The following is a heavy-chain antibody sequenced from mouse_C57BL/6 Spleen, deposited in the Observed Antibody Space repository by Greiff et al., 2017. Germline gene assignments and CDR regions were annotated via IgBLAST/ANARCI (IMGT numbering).Heavy chain of an antibody. CDR2: IYPGSGNT. D-gene: IGHD6-5*01. Sequence: QVQLKQSGPELVKPGASVKISCKASGYSFTSYYIHWVKQRPGQGLEWIGWIYPGSGNTKYNEKFKGKATLTADTSSSTAYMQLSSLTSEDSAVYYCARGAYEVYFDYWGQGTTLTVSS. V-gene: IGHV1-66*01. CDR3: ARGAYEVYFDY. J-gene: IGHJ2*01. CDR1: GYSFTSYY.